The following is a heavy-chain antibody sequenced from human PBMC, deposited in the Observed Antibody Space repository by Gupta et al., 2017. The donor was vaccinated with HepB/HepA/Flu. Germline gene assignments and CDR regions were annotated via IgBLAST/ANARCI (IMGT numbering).Heavy chain of an antibody. V-gene: IGHV6-1*01. J-gene: IGHJ4*02. D-gene: IGHD1-26*01. Sequence: VQLXQXXPXLVXASQXXSLXXAISXXXXXTXXXXXNWIRQSPSRGLEWLGKTYFRSKWSNDYAVSVKSRIIINPDTAKNHVSLQLNSVTPDDTGIYYCVRDHKWAFDYWGQGTLVAVSS. CDR3: VRDHKWAFDY. CDR1: XXXXXTXXXX. CDR2: TYFRSKWSN.